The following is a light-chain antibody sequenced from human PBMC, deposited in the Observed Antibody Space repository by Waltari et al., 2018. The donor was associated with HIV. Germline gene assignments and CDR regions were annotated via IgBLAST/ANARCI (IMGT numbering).Light chain of an antibody. V-gene: IGLV5-45*03. CDR3: MIWYGNIWV. J-gene: IGLJ3*02. CDR1: SGVNVQNYR. CDR2: YKAESDE. Sequence: QAVLTQPFSLSASPGASASLSCTLRSGVNVQNYRIYWYQQRPGSPPRYLLRYKAESDEELGPGIPSRFSGSTDVPANAGNLVISGLQSEDEADYYCMIWYGNIWVFGGGTKLTV.